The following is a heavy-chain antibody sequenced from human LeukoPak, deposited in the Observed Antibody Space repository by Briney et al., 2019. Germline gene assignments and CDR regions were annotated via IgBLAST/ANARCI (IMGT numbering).Heavy chain of an antibody. CDR2: IWYDGSNK. Sequence: GGSLRLSCAASGFTFSSYGMHWVRQAPGKGLEWVAVIWYDGSNKYYADSVEGRFTISRDNSKNTLYLQMNSLRAEDTAVYYCATQLRYFDWLPLGYWGQGTLVTVSS. D-gene: IGHD3-9*01. J-gene: IGHJ4*02. CDR3: ATQLRYFDWLPLGY. CDR1: GFTFSSYG. V-gene: IGHV3-33*01.